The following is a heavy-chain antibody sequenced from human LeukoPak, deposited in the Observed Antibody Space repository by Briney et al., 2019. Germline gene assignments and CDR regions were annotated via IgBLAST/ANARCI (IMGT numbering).Heavy chain of an antibody. CDR3: ARSTIKLWFPYYFDY. J-gene: IGHJ4*02. CDR2: IKQDGSEK. Sequence: PGGSLRLSCAASGFVFSSYAMNWVRQAPGKGLEWVANIKQDGSEKYYVDSVKGRFTISRDNAKNSLYLQMNSLRAEDTAVYYCARSTIKLWFPYYFDYWGQGTLVTVSS. D-gene: IGHD5-18*01. V-gene: IGHV3-7*01. CDR1: GFVFSSYA.